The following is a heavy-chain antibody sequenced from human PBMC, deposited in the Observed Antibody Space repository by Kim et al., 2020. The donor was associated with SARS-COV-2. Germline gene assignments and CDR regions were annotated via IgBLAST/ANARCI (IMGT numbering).Heavy chain of an antibody. CDR3: ARGTYPGDNFDY. Sequence: SETLSLTCTVSGGSVSSGSYYWSWIRQPPGKGLEWIGYIYYSGSTNYNPSLKSRVTISVDTSKNQFSLKLSSVTAADTAVYYCARGTYPGDNFDYWGQGTLVTVSS. V-gene: IGHV4-61*01. CDR1: GGSVSSGSYY. CDR2: IYYSGST. D-gene: IGHD2-21*02. J-gene: IGHJ4*02.